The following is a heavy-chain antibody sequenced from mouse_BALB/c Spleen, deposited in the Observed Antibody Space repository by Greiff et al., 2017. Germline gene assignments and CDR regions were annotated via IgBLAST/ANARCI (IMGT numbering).Heavy chain of an antibody. CDR1: GFSLTSYG. D-gene: IGHD2-14*01. V-gene: IGHV2-9*02. CDR3: ARDRNYRYDERSYYAMDY. CDR2: IWAGGST. J-gene: IGHJ4*01. Sequence: QVQLKQSGPGLVAPSQSLSITCTVSGFSLTSYGVHWVRQPPGKGLEWLGVIWAGGSTNYNSALMSRLSISKDTSKSQVFLKMNSLQTDDTAMYYCARDRNYRYDERSYYAMDYWGQGTSVTVSS.